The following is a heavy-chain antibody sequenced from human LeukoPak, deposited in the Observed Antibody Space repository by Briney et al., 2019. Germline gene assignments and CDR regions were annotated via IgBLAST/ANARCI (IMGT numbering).Heavy chain of an antibody. D-gene: IGHD2-2*01. CDR1: GYTFTSYA. J-gene: IGHJ4*02. CDR2: INAGNGNT. CDR3: ARVRGASRYFDY. Sequence: PRASVKVSCKASGYTFTSYAMHWVRQAPGQRLEWMGWINAGNGNTKYSQKFQGRVTITRDTSASTAYMELSSLRSEDTAVYYCARVRGASRYFDYWGQGTLVTVSS. V-gene: IGHV1-3*01.